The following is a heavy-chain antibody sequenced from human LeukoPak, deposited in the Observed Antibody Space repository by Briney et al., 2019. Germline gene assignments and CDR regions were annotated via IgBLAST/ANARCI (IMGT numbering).Heavy chain of an antibody. J-gene: IGHJ4*02. CDR1: GFTFSNYW. V-gene: IGHV3-7*01. CDR2: IKQDGSEI. Sequence: GGSLRLSCAASGFTFSNYWMSWVRQSPGKGLEWVANIKQDGSEIYYVDPVKGRFTISRDNAKNSLYLQMNSLRAEDTAVYYCARDGSGWSAYWGQGTLVTVSS. CDR3: ARDGSGWSAY. D-gene: IGHD6-19*01.